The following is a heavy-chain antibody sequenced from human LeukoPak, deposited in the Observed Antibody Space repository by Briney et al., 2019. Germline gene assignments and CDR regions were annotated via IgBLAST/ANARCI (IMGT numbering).Heavy chain of an antibody. CDR3: AKGGRDGYNSLDY. D-gene: IGHD5-24*01. Sequence: GGSLRLSCAASGFTLSSYGMHWVRQAPGKGLEWVAVISYDGSKKGYADSVKGRFTISRDNSKNTLFLQMNSLSAEGTAVYYCAKGGRDGYNSLDYWGQGTLVIVSS. V-gene: IGHV3-30*18. CDR1: GFTLSSYG. J-gene: IGHJ4*02. CDR2: ISYDGSKK.